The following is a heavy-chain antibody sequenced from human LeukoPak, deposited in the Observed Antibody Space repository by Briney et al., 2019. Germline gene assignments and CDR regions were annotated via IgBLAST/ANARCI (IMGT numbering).Heavy chain of an antibody. V-gene: IGHV4-61*02. D-gene: IGHD3-22*01. CDR1: GGSISSGSYY. CDR2: IYTSGST. Sequence: PSETLSLTCTVSGGSISSGSYYWSWIRQPAGKGLEWIGRIYTSGSTNYNPSLKSRVTISVDTSENQFSLKLSSVTAADTAVYYCASTSAYYYDSSGYYYHFDYWGQGTLVTVSS. J-gene: IGHJ4*02. CDR3: ASTSAYYYDSSGYYYHFDY.